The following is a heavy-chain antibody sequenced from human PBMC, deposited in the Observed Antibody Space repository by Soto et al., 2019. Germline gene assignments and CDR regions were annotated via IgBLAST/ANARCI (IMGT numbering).Heavy chain of an antibody. CDR3: AREISLSAGSYFDY. D-gene: IGHD3-10*01. CDR2: ISSSSYTI. CDR1: GFTFNTYN. V-gene: IGHV3-48*02. J-gene: IGHJ4*02. Sequence: VGSLRLSCAASGFTFNTYNMNWVRQAPGKGLEWVSYISSSSYTIKYADSVEGRFTVSRDNGKKSLYLQMNSLRDEDTAVYFCAREISLSAGSYFDYWGQGTLVTVSS.